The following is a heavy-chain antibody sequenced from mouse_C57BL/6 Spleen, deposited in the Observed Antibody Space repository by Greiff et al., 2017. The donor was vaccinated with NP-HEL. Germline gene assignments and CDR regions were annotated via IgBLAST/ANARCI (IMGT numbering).Heavy chain of an antibody. Sequence: VHLVESGPGLVAPSQSLSITCTVSGFSLTSYGVHWVRQPPGKGLEWLVVIWSDGSTTYNSALKSRLSISKDNSKSQVFLKMNSLQTDDTAMYYCARQGYGSSPYAMDYWGQGTSVTVSS. D-gene: IGHD1-1*01. CDR2: IWSDGST. CDR1: GFSLTSYG. J-gene: IGHJ4*01. V-gene: IGHV2-6-1*01. CDR3: ARQGYGSSPYAMDY.